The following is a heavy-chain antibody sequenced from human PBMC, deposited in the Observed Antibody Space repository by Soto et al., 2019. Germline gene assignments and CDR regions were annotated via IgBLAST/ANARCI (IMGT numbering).Heavy chain of an antibody. CDR1: GGSVSSGSYY. CDR2: IYYSGST. V-gene: IGHV4-61*01. D-gene: IGHD6-19*01. CDR3: ARERYSSGWGSWFDP. J-gene: IGHJ5*02. Sequence: QVQLQESGPGLVKPSETLSLTCTVSGGSVSSGSYYWSWIRQPPGKGLEWIGYIYYSGSTNYNPSLKSRVTISVDTSKNQFSLKLSSVTAADTAVYYCARERYSSGWGSWFDPWGQGTLVTVSS.